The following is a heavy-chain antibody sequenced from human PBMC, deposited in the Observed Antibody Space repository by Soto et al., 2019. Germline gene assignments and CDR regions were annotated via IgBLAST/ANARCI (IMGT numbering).Heavy chain of an antibody. CDR3: AAFVVVPADRWVDP. Sequence: GGSLRLSCAASGFTFSSYSMNWVRQAPGKGLEWVSSISSSSSYIYYADSVKGRFTISRDNAKNSLYLQMNSLRAEDTAVYYCAAFVVVPADRWVDPWGQGTLVTVSS. CDR2: ISSSSSYI. CDR1: GFTFSSYS. V-gene: IGHV3-21*01. D-gene: IGHD2-2*01. J-gene: IGHJ5*02.